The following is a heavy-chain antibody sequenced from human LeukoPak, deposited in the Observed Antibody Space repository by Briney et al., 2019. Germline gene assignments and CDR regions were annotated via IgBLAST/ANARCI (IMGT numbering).Heavy chain of an antibody. D-gene: IGHD3-10*01. CDR2: IYTSGTT. V-gene: IGHV4-4*07. CDR1: GGSISSYY. Sequence: PSETLSLTCTVSGGSISSYYWSWIRPPAGKGLEWIGRIYTSGTTNYNPSLKSRATMSVDTSKNQFSLKQSSVTAADTAVYYCARENISLLWFGELLGYYFDYWGQGTLVTVSS. J-gene: IGHJ4*02. CDR3: ARENISLLWFGELLGYYFDY.